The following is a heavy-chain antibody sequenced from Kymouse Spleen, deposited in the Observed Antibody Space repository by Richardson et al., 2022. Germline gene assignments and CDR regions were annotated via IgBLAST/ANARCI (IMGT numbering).Heavy chain of an antibody. CDR3: ARDKNYDILTKGYFDY. D-gene: IGHD3-9*01. V-gene: IGHV3-7*01. J-gene: IGHJ4*02. Sequence: EVQLVESGGGLVQPGGSLRLSCAASGFTFSSYWMSWVRQAPGKGLEWVANIKQDGSEKYYVDSVKGRFTISRDNAKNSLYLQMNSLRAEDTAVYYCARDKNYDILTKGYFDYWGQGTLVTVSS. CDR1: GFTFSSYW. CDR2: IKQDGSEK.